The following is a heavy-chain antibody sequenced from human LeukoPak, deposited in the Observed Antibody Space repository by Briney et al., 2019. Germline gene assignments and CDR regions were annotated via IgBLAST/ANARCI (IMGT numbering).Heavy chain of an antibody. CDR3: AKRYCSGDNCYFFGH. J-gene: IGHJ4*02. CDR1: GFTFSSYG. D-gene: IGHD2-15*01. CDR2: ISGSGGTT. Sequence: LTGGSLRLSCAASGFTFSSYGMHWVRQAPGKGLEWASGISGSGGTTNYPDSVKGRFTISRDNSKNTLYLQMNSLRAEDTAMYYCAKRYCSGDNCYFFGHWGQGTLVTVSS. V-gene: IGHV3-23*01.